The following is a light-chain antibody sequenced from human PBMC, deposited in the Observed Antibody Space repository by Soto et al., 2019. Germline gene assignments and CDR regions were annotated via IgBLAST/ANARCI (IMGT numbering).Light chain of an antibody. V-gene: IGKV1-5*03. CDR3: QHYNSYSEA. Sequence: DIQMTQSPSTLSGSVGDRVTITCRASQTISSWLAWYQQKPGKAPKILIYKASTLKSGVPSRFSGSGSGTEFTLTISSLQPDDFATYYCQHYNSYSEAFGQGTKVDIK. J-gene: IGKJ1*01. CDR1: QTISSW. CDR2: KAS.